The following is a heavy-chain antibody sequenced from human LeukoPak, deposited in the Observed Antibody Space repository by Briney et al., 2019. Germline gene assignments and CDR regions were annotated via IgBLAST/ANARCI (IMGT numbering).Heavy chain of an antibody. CDR3: ARKTYYDFWSGIAGGAFDI. CDR1: GYTFTSYG. Sequence: ASVKVSCKASGYTFTSYGISWVRQAPGQGLEWMGWISAYNGNTNYAQKLQSRVTMTTDTSTSTAYMELRSLRSDDTAVYYCARKTYYDFWSGIAGGAFDIWGQGTMVTVSS. CDR2: ISAYNGNT. J-gene: IGHJ3*02. V-gene: IGHV1-18*01. D-gene: IGHD3-3*01.